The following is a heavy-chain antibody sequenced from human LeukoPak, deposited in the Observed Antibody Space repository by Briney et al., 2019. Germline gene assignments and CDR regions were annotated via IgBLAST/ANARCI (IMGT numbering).Heavy chain of an antibody. Sequence: GASVKVSCKASGYTFTSYGISWVRQAPGQGLEWMGWISAYNGNTNYAQKLQGRVTMTTDTSTSTAYMELRSLRSDDTAVYYCARVYHGSYQSDYYMDVWGKGTTVTVSS. CDR3: ARVYHGSYQSDYYMDV. CDR1: GYTFTSYG. CDR2: ISAYNGNT. J-gene: IGHJ6*03. V-gene: IGHV1-18*01. D-gene: IGHD1-26*01.